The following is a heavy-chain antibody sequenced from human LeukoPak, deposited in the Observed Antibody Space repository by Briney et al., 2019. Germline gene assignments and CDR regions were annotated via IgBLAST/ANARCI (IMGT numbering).Heavy chain of an antibody. J-gene: IGHJ6*02. Sequence: SETLSLTCTVSGGSISSGSYYWSWIRQPAGKGLEWIGRIYTSGSTNYNPSLKSRVTISVDTSKNQFSLKLSSVTAADASVYYCAREDRYYDFWSGYYTVLYYYGMDVWGQGTTVTVSS. CDR2: IYTSGST. CDR1: GGSISSGSYY. D-gene: IGHD3-3*01. CDR3: AREDRYYDFWSGYYTVLYYYGMDV. V-gene: IGHV4-61*02.